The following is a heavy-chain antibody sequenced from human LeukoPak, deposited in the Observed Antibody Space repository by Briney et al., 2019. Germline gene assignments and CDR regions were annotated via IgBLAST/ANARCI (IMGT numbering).Heavy chain of an antibody. J-gene: IGHJ6*02. D-gene: IGHD2-2*01. V-gene: IGHV4-34*01. CDR3: ARGRGYCSSTSCLYYYGMDV. CDR1: GGSFSGYY. Sequence: PSETLSLTCAVYGGSFSGYYWSWIRQPPGKGLEWIGEINHSGSTNYNPSLKSRVTISLDTPKNQFSLKLSSVTAADTAVYYCARGRGYCSSTSCLYYYGMDVWGQGTTVTVSS. CDR2: INHSGST.